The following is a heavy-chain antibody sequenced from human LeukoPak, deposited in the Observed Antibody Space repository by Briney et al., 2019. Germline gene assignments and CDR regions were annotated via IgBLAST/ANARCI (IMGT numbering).Heavy chain of an antibody. CDR1: GGTFSSYA. Sequence: GASMKVSCKASGGTFSSYAISWVRQAPGQGLEWMGGIIPIFGTANYAQKFQGRVTITADESTSTAYMELSSLRSEDTAVYYCATVIVATTGGPFDYWGQGTLVTVSS. CDR3: ATVIVATTGGPFDY. V-gene: IGHV1-69*13. CDR2: IIPIFGTA. D-gene: IGHD5-12*01. J-gene: IGHJ4*02.